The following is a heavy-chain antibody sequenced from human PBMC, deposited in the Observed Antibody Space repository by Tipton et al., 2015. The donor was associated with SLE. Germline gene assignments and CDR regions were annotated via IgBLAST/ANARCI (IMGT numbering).Heavy chain of an antibody. Sequence: SLRLSCAGSGFTFRGYGMHWVRQAPGKGPAWVASISNSGDKTQYAESVKGRFIISRDNSKNTLYLQMDSLSPEDTALYFCARVSDIVATIYAFDLWGQGTMVIVSS. D-gene: IGHD5-12*01. CDR1: GFTFRGYG. CDR2: ISNSGDKT. V-gene: IGHV3-30*03. CDR3: ARVSDIVATIYAFDL. J-gene: IGHJ3*01.